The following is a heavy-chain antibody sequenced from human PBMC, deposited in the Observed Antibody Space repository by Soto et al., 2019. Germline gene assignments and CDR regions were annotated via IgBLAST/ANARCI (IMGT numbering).Heavy chain of an antibody. J-gene: IGHJ4*02. Sequence: QVQLQESGPGLVKPSQTLSLTCTVSGGSISSGGYYWGWIRQHPGKGLEWIGYIYNSGSTYYNPSLNSRVTISVDTSKNQIAQKLSSVTAADTAVYYCAREAREVGSTGYFYYWGQGTLVTVSS. CDR1: GGSISSGGYY. V-gene: IGHV4-31*03. D-gene: IGHD1-26*01. CDR3: AREAREVGSTGYFYY. CDR2: IYNSGST.